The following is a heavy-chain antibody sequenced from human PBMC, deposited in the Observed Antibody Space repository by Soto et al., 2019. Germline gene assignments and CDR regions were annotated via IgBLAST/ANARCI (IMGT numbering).Heavy chain of an antibody. Sequence: QVQLVQSGAEVRKPGSSVRVSCKAAGGTFDTYAVSWVRQAPGQGLEWMGGIIPMFGTPYYAQRFQGRVTITADESTCTAYMELRSLRSEDTAVYFCARDRDFGNYFDSAYWGQGTLVTVSS. CDR3: ARDRDFGNYFDSAY. V-gene: IGHV1-69*01. CDR1: GGTFDTYA. J-gene: IGHJ4*02. CDR2: IIPMFGTP. D-gene: IGHD1-26*01.